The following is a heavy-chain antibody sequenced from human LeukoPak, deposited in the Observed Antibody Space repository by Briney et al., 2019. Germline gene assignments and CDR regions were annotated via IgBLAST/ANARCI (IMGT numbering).Heavy chain of an antibody. V-gene: IGHV1-24*01. CDR1: GYTFTSYY. D-gene: IGHD4/OR15-4a*01. CDR2: FDPEDGET. J-gene: IGHJ3*02. CDR3: ARGAVLDAFDI. Sequence: ASVKVSCKASGYTFTSYYMHWVRQAPGKGLEWMGGFDPEDGETIYAQKFQGRVTMTEDTSTDTAYMELSSLRSEDTAVYYCARGAVLDAFDIWGQGTMVTVSS.